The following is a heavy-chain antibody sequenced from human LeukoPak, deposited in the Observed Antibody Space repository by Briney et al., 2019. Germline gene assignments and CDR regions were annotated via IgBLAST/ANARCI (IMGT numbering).Heavy chain of an antibody. D-gene: IGHD3-10*01. J-gene: IGHJ4*02. Sequence: SVKVSCKASGGTFSSYAISWVRQAPGQGLEWMGRIIPIFGTANYAQKFQGRVTMTTDTSTSTAYMELRSLRSDDTAVYYCARLVFMGSPNKEADYWGQGTLVTVSS. CDR3: ARLVFMGSPNKEADY. CDR2: IIPIFGTA. V-gene: IGHV1-69*05. CDR1: GGTFSSYA.